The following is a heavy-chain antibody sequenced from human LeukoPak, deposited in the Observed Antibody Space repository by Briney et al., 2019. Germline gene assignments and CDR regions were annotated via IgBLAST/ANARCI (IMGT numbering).Heavy chain of an antibody. CDR2: INHSGST. D-gene: IGHD6-19*01. V-gene: IGHV4-34*01. CDR3: ARGPGGGWYQVDY. J-gene: IGHJ4*02. CDR1: GGSFSGYY. Sequence: SETLSLTCTVYGGSFSGYYWSWIRQPPGKGLEWIGEINHSGSTNYNPSLKSRVTISADTSKNQFSLKLSSVTAADTAVYYCARGPGGGWYQVDYWGQGTLVTVSS.